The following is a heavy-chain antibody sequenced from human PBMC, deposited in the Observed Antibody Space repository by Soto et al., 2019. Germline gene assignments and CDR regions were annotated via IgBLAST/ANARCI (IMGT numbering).Heavy chain of an antibody. CDR2: IKFDGSTT. CDR3: ARGAKNIYAMDV. CDR1: GFAFSTYW. J-gene: IGHJ6*02. Sequence: GGSLRLSCAASGFAFSTYWMHWVRQAPGKGLLWVSRIKFDGSTTYYADSVKGRFTISRDDAENTLYLQMNGLRVDDTAVYYCARGAKNIYAMDVSGQGTTVTVS. V-gene: IGHV3-74*01.